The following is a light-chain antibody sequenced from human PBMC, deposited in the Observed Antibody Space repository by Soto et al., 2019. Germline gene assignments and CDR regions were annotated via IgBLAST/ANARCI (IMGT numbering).Light chain of an antibody. CDR3: QQYHSYST. V-gene: IGKV1-5*03. CDR1: QTISNW. Sequence: DIQMTQSPSTLSASVGDRVTIICRASQTISNWLAWYQQKPGKAPKLLIYGASSLEGGVPSRFSGSGSGTEFTLTISSLQPDDFATYYCQQYHSYSTFGQGTKVEIK. CDR2: GAS. J-gene: IGKJ1*01.